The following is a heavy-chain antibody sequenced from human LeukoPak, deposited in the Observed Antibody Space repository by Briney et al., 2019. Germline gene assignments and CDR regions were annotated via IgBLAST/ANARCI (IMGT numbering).Heavy chain of an antibody. J-gene: IGHJ4*02. Sequence: SETLSLTCAVSGGSISSGGYSWSWIRQPPGKGLEWIGYIYHSGSTYYNPSLKSRVTISVDRSKNQFSLKLSSVTAADTAVYYCARGSITLAGTSHEYWGQGTLVTVSS. D-gene: IGHD6-19*01. CDR3: ARGSITLAGTSHEY. CDR2: IYHSGST. CDR1: GGSISSGGYS. V-gene: IGHV4-30-2*01.